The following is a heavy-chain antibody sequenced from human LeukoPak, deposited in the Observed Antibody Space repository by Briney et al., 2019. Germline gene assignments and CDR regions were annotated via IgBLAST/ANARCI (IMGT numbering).Heavy chain of an antibody. CDR3: TTDRDSVTTAKD. CDR2: IKSKTDGGTT. J-gene: IGHJ4*02. D-gene: IGHD4-17*01. V-gene: IGHV3-15*01. CDR1: GFTFSSAW. Sequence: GGSLRLSCAASGFTFSSAWMSWVRQAPGKGLEWVGRIKSKTDGGTTDYAAPVKGRFTISRDDSKNTLYLQMNSLKTEDTAVYYCTTDRDSVTTAKDWGQGTLVTVSS.